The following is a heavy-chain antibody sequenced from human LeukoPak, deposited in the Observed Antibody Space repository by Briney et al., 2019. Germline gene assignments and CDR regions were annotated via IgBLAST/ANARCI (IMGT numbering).Heavy chain of an antibody. CDR3: ARDDSGSYFQEDY. V-gene: IGHV3-21*01. J-gene: IGHJ4*02. D-gene: IGHD1-26*01. CDR1: GFTFSSYS. CDR2: ISSSSSYI. Sequence: SGGSLRLSCAASGFTFSSYSMNWVRQAPGKGLEWVSSISSSSSYIYYADSVKGRFTISRDNAKNSLYLQMNSLRAEDTAVYYCARDDSGSYFQEDYWGQGTLVTVSS.